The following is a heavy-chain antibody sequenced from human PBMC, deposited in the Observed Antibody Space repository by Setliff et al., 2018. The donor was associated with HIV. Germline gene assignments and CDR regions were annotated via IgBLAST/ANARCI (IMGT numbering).Heavy chain of an antibody. J-gene: IGHJ3*02. D-gene: IGHD5-18*01. Sequence: SVKVSCKASGGAFSSYALSWVRQAPGQGLEWMGGIIPICGTANYAQKFQGRVTITTGESTSTAYMELSSLRSEDTAVYYCARDDSNGNTDAFDIWGQGTTVTVSS. CDR3: ARDDSNGNTDAFDI. CDR2: IIPICGTA. V-gene: IGHV1-69*05. CDR1: GGAFSSYA.